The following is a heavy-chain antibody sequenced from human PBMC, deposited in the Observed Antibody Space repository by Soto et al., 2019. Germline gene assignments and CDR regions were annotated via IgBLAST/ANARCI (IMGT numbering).Heavy chain of an antibody. J-gene: IGHJ4*02. CDR1: GFTFSSYA. CDR2: ISYDGSNK. V-gene: IGHV3-30-3*01. Sequence: QVQLVESGGGVVQPGRSLRLSCAASGFTFSSYAMHWVRQAPGKGLEWVAVISYDGSNKYYADSVKGRFTISSDNSKNTLYLQINSLRAEDPAVYYCARVPSSSGRANFDYWGQGTLVTVSS. CDR3: ARVPSSSGRANFDY. D-gene: IGHD2-15*01.